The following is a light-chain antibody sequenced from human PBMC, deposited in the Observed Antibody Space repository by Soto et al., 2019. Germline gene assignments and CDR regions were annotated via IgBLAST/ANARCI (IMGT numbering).Light chain of an antibody. Sequence: PGDRSTLACRSSQSAYSSYLSWYQQKPGQAPRLLIYGASNRATGIPDRFSGSGSGTDFTLTISGLEPEDFAVYYCQQYGTSRFTFAGGTKVDI. J-gene: IGKJ4*01. CDR3: QQYGTSRFT. V-gene: IGKV3-20*01. CDR2: GAS. CDR1: QSAYSSY.